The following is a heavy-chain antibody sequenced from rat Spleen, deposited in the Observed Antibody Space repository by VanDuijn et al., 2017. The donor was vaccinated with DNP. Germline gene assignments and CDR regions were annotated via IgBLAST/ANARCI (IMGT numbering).Heavy chain of an antibody. V-gene: IGHV5S10*01. CDR3: ASNPHIRTAAPFDY. CDR2: IIYDGSRT. Sequence: EVQLVESGGGLVQPGKSLKLSCAVSGITFSDHNMAWVRQAPKKSLEWVATIIYDGSRTYYRDSVKGRFTISRDNAKSTLYLQMDSLRSEDTATYYCASNPHIRTAAPFDYWGQGVMVTVSS. J-gene: IGHJ2*01. D-gene: IGHD3-8*01. CDR1: GITFSDHN.